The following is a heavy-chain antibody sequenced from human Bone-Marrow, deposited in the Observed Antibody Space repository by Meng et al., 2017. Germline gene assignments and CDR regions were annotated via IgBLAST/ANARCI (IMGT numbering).Heavy chain of an antibody. CDR3: ARGRYSGSYDY. D-gene: IGHD1-26*01. V-gene: IGHV1-69*01. CDR1: GGTFSSYA. Sequence: VRLGRSGAEVRKPVSSVKVSCKASGGTFSSYAISWVRQAPGQGLEWMGGIIPIFGTANYAQKFQGRVTITADESTSTAYMELSSLRSEDTAVYYCARGRYSGSYDYWGQGTLVTVSS. CDR2: IIPIFGTA. J-gene: IGHJ4*02.